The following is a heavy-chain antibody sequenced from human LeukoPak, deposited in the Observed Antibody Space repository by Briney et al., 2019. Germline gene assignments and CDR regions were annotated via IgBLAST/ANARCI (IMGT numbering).Heavy chain of an antibody. CDR3: AKSGGYGLIDY. V-gene: IGHV4-39*01. CDR2: IYYSGST. Sequence: SETLSLTCTVSGASISGSAYYWGWIRQPPGKGLEWIGNIYYSGSTYYNESLESRVTISIDTSKNQFSLKLNSVTAADTAMYYCAKSGGYGLIDYWGQGTLVTVSS. D-gene: IGHD1-26*01. J-gene: IGHJ4*02. CDR1: GASISGSAYY.